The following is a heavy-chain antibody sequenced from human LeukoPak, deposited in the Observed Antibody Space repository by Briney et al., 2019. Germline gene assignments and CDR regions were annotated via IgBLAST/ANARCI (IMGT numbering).Heavy chain of an antibody. D-gene: IGHD1-26*01. V-gene: IGHV4-34*01. J-gene: IGHJ3*02. CDR3: ARKPTTSDAFDM. Sequence: SETLSLTCAVYGGSFSGYYWSWIRQPPGKGLEWIGEIYHSGSTNYIPSLKSRATISVDKSKSQFSLKLSSVTAADTAIYYCARKPTTSDAFDMWGQGTVVTVSS. CDR1: GGSFSGYY. CDR2: IYHSGST.